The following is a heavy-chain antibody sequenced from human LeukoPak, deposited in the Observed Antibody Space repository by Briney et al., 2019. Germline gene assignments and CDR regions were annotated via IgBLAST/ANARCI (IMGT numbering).Heavy chain of an antibody. V-gene: IGHV3-23*05. Sequence: GGSLRLSCEASGFTFSAYAMTWVRQAPGKGLEWVSSIGSDNKPHYSESVKGRFAISRDNSKSMLFLQLNSLRAEDTALYYCARAVVAAIPHLDYWGQGTLVTVSS. J-gene: IGHJ4*02. CDR1: GFTFSAYA. D-gene: IGHD5-12*01. CDR2: IGSDNKP. CDR3: ARAVVAAIPHLDY.